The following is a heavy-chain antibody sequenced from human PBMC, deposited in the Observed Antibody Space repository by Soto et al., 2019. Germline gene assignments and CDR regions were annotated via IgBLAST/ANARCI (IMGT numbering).Heavy chain of an antibody. D-gene: IGHD3-22*01. CDR3: ARQASGYYYGWFDP. V-gene: IGHV4-39*01. CDR2: IYYSGNS. J-gene: IGHJ5*02. Sequence: PSETLSLTCTVSGGSISSSSYYWGWIRQPPGKGLEWTGSIYYSGNSYSNPSLKSRVTISVDTAKNQFSLKLSSVTAADTAVYYCARQASGYYYGWFDPWGQGTLVTVS. CDR1: GGSISSSSYY.